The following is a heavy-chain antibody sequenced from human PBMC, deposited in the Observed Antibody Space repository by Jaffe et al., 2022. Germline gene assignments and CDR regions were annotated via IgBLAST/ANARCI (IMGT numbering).Heavy chain of an antibody. Sequence: QVQLVESGGGVVQPGGSLRLSCAASGFTFSSYGMHWVRQAPGKGLEWVAFIRYDGSNKYYADSVKGRFTISRDNSKNTLYLQMNSLRAEDTAVYYCAKDTHASHFDYWGQGTLVTVSS. CDR1: GFTFSSYG. CDR3: AKDTHASHFDY. V-gene: IGHV3-30*02. J-gene: IGHJ4*02. D-gene: IGHD2-15*01. CDR2: IRYDGSNK.